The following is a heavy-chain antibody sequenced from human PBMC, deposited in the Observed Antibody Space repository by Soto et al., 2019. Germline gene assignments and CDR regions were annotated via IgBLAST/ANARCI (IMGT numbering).Heavy chain of an antibody. V-gene: IGHV1-18*01. CDR2: ITPDNINT. J-gene: IGHJ4*02. CDR1: GDTFTNYG. Sequence: QVQLVQSGAEVKKPGASVKVSCKASGDTFTNYGITWVRQAPGQGLEWMGWITPDNINTNNAKKFQGRVTLPTDTSTTTAYMELRSLGSDDTAVYYCARPRGNFFDYWGQGTLVTVSS. CDR3: ARPRGNFFDY.